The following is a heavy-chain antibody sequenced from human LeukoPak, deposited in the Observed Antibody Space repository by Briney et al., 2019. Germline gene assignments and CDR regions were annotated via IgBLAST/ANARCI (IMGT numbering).Heavy chain of an antibody. CDR3: ARIAAAGRRGDY. D-gene: IGHD6-13*01. Sequence: GGSLRLSCAASGFTFSSYEMNWVRQAPGKGLEWVSYISSSGSTIYYADSVKGRFTISRDNAKNSLYLQMNSLRAEGTAVYYCARIAAAGRRGDYWGQGTLVTVSS. J-gene: IGHJ4*02. CDR2: ISSSGSTI. V-gene: IGHV3-48*03. CDR1: GFTFSSYE.